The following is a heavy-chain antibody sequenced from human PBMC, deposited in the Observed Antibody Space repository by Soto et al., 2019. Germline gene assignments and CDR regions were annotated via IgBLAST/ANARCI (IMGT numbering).Heavy chain of an antibody. CDR3: ARRSSGWYFDY. D-gene: IGHD6-19*01. CDR2: VSGSGGST. V-gene: IGHV3-23*01. CDR1: GFTFSSYA. J-gene: IGHJ4*02. Sequence: EVQLLESGGGLVQPGGSLRLSCAASGFTFSSYAMSWVRQAPGKGLEWVSAVSGSGGSTYYADSVKGRFTISRDNSKNTLYLQMNSLRAEDTTVYYCARRSSGWYFDYWGQGALVTVSS.